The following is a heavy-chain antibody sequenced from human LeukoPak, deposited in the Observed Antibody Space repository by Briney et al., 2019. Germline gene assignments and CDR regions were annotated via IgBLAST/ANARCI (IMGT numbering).Heavy chain of an antibody. CDR1: GFTFSSCG. J-gene: IGHJ4*02. Sequence: GGSLRLSCAASGFTFSSCGMSWVRQAPGKGLEWVSGITSGRSTYYADSVKGRFTISRDNSKNTLYLQMNSLRVEDTAVYYCARGQFRFSDYDSSGFDYWGQGTLVTVSS. CDR2: ITSGRST. CDR3: ARGQFRFSDYDSSGFDY. V-gene: IGHV3-23*01. D-gene: IGHD3-22*01.